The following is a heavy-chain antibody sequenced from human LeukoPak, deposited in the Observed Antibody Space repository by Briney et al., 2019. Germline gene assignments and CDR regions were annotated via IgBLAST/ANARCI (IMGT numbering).Heavy chain of an antibody. Sequence: GASVKVSCKASGGTFSSYAISWVRQAPGQGLEWMGRITPILGIANYAQKFQGRVTITADKSTSTAYMELSSLRSEDTAVYYCARLGHYYDSSGYYKDWFDPWGQGTLVTVSS. J-gene: IGHJ5*02. CDR3: ARLGHYYDSSGYYKDWFDP. D-gene: IGHD3-22*01. CDR2: ITPILGIA. CDR1: GGTFSSYA. V-gene: IGHV1-69*04.